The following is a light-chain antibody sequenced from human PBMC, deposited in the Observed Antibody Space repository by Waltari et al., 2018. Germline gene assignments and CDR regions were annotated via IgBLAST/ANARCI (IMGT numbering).Light chain of an antibody. Sequence: EIVLTQSPDFQSVAPKEKVTITCRASQSIGSRLHWYQQKPDQSPKLLIKYASQFIAGVPSRFSGIGSGTDFTLTINSLEAEDVAVYCCHQIASLPRTFCPATKVEIK. V-gene: IGKV6D-21*02. J-gene: IGKJ1*01. CDR2: YAS. CDR3: HQIASLPRT. CDR1: QSIGSR.